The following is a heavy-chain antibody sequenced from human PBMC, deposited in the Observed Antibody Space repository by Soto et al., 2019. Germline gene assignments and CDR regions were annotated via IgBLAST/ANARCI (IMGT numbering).Heavy chain of an antibody. CDR3: AREGNLGRWLQPLDF. J-gene: IGHJ4*02. D-gene: IGHD5-12*01. V-gene: IGHV4-61*01. CDR1: GGSVSSGSYY. Sequence: PSETLSLTCTVSGGSVSSGSYYWSWIRQPPGKGLEWIGYIYYNGSTNYNPSLKSRVTISVDTSKNQFSLKLISVTAADTAKYFCAREGNLGRWLQPLDFWGQGTLVTVSS. CDR2: IYYNGST.